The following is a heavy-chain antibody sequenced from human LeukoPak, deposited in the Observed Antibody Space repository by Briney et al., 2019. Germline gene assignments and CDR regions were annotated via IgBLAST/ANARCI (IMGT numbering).Heavy chain of an antibody. Sequence: ASVKVSCKASGYTFTGYFIHWVRQAPGQGLEWMGWINPKSGGTNYQQKFHDRVTMTRDTSITTAYMEMSRLRSDDTAVYYCARSMVVRGVMGNYFDPWGQGTLVTVSS. J-gene: IGHJ5*02. CDR1: GYTFTGYF. V-gene: IGHV1-2*02. CDR3: ARSMVVRGVMGNYFDP. CDR2: INPKSGGT. D-gene: IGHD3-10*01.